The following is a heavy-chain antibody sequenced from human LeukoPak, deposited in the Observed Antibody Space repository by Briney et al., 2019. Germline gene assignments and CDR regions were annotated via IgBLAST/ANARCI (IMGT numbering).Heavy chain of an antibody. D-gene: IGHD2-21*01. CDR1: GFTFSSYS. Sequence: GSLRLSCAASGFTFSSYSMNWVRQAPGKGLEWVSYIISSSSTISYAASAKGRFTISRDNAKNSLYLQMNSMRAEDTAVYYCGRGGVYCGGDCFYYWGQGALVTVSS. CDR2: IISSSSTI. V-gene: IGHV3-48*01. CDR3: GRGGVYCGGDCFYY. J-gene: IGHJ4*02.